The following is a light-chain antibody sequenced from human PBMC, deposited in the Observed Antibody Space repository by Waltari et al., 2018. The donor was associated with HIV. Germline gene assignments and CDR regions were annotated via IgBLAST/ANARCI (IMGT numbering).Light chain of an antibody. V-gene: IGKV1-33*01. Sequence: DIQMTQSPSSLSASIGDRVIITCQASQDISKYLNWYQQKPGKAPQLLIYDASSLDTGVPSRFNGSGSGTDFTFTILSLQPEDIATYYCQQYNDFPTFGGGTKVDMK. J-gene: IGKJ4*01. CDR3: QQYNDFPT. CDR2: DAS. CDR1: QDISKY.